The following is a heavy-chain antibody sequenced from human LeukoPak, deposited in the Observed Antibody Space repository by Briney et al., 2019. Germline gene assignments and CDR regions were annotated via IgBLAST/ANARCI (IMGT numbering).Heavy chain of an antibody. CDR3: AKCGGYFLDY. CDR1: GGSISTYY. Sequence: SETLSLTCTVSGGSISTYYWTWIRQPPGKGLEWIGYIHNSVTNSKPSLKSRVTISVDTSKYQSSLKLSAVTAADTAVYYCAKCGGYFLDYWGQGTLVTVSS. V-gene: IGHV4-59*08. CDR2: IHNSVT. J-gene: IGHJ4*02. D-gene: IGHD3-16*01.